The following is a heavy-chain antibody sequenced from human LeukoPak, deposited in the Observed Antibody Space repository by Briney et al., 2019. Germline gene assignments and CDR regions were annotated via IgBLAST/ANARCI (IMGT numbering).Heavy chain of an antibody. J-gene: IGHJ6*02. CDR3: AREPNGGPYGMDV. CDR2: IWYDGSNK. D-gene: IGHD4-23*01. CDR1: GFTFSSYG. V-gene: IGHV3-33*01. Sequence: GRSLRLSCAASGFTFSSYGMHWVHQAPGKGLEWVAVIWYDGSNKYYADSVKGRFTISRDNSKNTLYLQMNSLRAEDTAVYYCAREPNGGPYGMDVWGQGTTVTVSS.